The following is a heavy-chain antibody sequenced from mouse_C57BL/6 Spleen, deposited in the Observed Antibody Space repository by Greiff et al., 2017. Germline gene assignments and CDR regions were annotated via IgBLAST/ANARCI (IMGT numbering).Heavy chain of an antibody. D-gene: IGHD1-1*01. Sequence: EVMLVESGGGLVQPGGSLSLSCAASGFTFTDYYMSWVRQPPGKALEWLGFIRNKANGYTTDYSASVKGRFTISRDNSQSILYLQMNALRAEDSATYYCARSYYYGSSYYFDYWGQGTTLTVSS. CDR1: GFTFTDYY. V-gene: IGHV7-3*01. CDR2: IRNKANGYTT. CDR3: ARSYYYGSSYYFDY. J-gene: IGHJ2*01.